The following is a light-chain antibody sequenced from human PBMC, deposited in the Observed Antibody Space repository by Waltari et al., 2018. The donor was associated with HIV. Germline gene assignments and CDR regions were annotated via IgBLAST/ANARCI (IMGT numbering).Light chain of an antibody. CDR1: SSDIGYFNY. Sequence: SCTGTSSDIGYFNYVSWYQQHPGKAPKLLIYDVNKRSSGVPDRFSASKSGATASLTVSGLLAEDEADYYCAAYAGNNIVIFGGGTKVTV. CDR2: DVN. J-gene: IGLJ2*01. V-gene: IGLV2-8*01. CDR3: AAYAGNNIVI.